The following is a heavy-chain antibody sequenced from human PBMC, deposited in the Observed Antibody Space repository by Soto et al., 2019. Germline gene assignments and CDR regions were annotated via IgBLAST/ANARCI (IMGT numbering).Heavy chain of an antibody. CDR3: ARATYSRLYYYYMDV. CDR2: ISSGSSYI. J-gene: IGHJ6*03. Sequence: EVQLVESGGGLVKPGGSLRLSCAASGFTFSSYSMNWVRQAPGKGLEGVSSISSGSSYIYYADSVKGRFTISRDNAKNSLYLQMNSLRAEDTAVYYCARATYSRLYYYYMDVWGKGTTVTVSS. CDR1: GFTFSSYS. D-gene: IGHD2-21*01. V-gene: IGHV3-21*01.